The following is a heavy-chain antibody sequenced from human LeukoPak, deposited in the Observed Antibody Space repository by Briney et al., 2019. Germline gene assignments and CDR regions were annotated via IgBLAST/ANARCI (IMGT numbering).Heavy chain of an antibody. CDR2: LSAGGDST. V-gene: IGHV3-23*01. Sequence: GRSLRLSCAASGFTFSNYGMNWVRQAPGKGLQWVSGLSAGGDSTYYTGSVKGRFTISRDNSKNTLYLQMNSLRAEDTAVYFCAKASTSGNYSPSDYWGQGTLVTVSS. D-gene: IGHD3-3*01. J-gene: IGHJ4*02. CDR3: AKASTSGNYSPSDY. CDR1: GFTFSNYG.